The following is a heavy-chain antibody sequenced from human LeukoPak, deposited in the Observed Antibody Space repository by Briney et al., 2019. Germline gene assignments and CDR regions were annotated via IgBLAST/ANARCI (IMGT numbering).Heavy chain of an antibody. CDR2: IGGNGIEI. CDR3: AKSGARG. J-gene: IGHJ4*02. Sequence: GGSLRLSCAASGFTLSIYAMTWVRQAPGKGLECVSFIGGNGIEIHYAGSVKGRFTISRDTSKNMLFLQMNNVRAEDTAVYYCAKSGARGWGQGTLVTVSS. D-gene: IGHD7-27*01. V-gene: IGHV3-23*01. CDR1: GFTLSIYA.